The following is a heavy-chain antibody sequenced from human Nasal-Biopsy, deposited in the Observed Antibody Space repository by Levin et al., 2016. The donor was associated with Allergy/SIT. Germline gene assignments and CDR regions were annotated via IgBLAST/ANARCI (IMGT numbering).Heavy chain of an antibody. D-gene: IGHD2-15*01. J-gene: IGHJ4*02. CDR1: GLSFNTYE. CDR2: ISGSGDAI. Sequence: GESLKISCAASGLSFNTYEMNWVRQAPGKRLEWVSYISGSGDAIFYADSVKGRFSISRDNADNSVYLLMNSLRADDTAVYYCASGCWSGGPCYHKYWGQGTLVTVSS. V-gene: IGHV3-48*03. CDR3: ASGCWSGGPCYHKY.